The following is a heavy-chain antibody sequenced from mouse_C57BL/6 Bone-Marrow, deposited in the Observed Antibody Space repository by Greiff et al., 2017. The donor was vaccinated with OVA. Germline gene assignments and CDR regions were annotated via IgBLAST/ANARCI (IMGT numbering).Heavy chain of an antibody. CDR2: IDPETGGT. D-gene: IGHD2-4*01. CDR1: GYTFTDYE. J-gene: IGHJ1*03. V-gene: IGHV1-15*01. Sequence: VQLQQSGAELVRPGASVTLSCKASGYTFTDYEMHWVKQTPVHGLEWIGAIDPETGGTAYNQKFKGKAILTADKSSSTAYMELRSLTSEDSAVYYCTRGDYDGLYWYFDVWGTGTTVTVSS. CDR3: TRGDYDGLYWYFDV.